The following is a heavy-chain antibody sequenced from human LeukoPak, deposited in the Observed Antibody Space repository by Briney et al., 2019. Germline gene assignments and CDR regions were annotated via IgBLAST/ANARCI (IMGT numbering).Heavy chain of an antibody. CDR1: GFTFSTYA. CDR3: AKFRGGTTTPYHFDY. CDR2: IHNDAVGT. J-gene: IGHJ4*02. V-gene: IGHV3-23*01. Sequence: GGSLRLSCAASGFTFSTYAMSWVRQAPGKGLEWVSLIHNDAVGTYYAGSVKGRFTISRDNSKNTLYLQMNSLRAEDTALYYCAKFRGGTTTPYHFDYWGQGTLVAVSS. D-gene: IGHD1-1*01.